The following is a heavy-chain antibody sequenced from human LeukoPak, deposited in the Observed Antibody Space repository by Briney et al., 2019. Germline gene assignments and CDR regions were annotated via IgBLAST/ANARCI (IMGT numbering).Heavy chain of an antibody. J-gene: IGHJ4*02. V-gene: IGHV3-53*04. CDR1: GFTVSSHD. CDR2: IYIGGNT. Sequence: GGSLRLSCAASGFTVSSHDMSWVRQAPGKGLEWVSVIYIGGNTFYVDSVKGRFTTSRHTSKNTLYLQMNSLRPEDTAVYYCVRVGDEVAYTRGYLDYWGQGTLVTVSS. D-gene: IGHD3-16*01. CDR3: VRVGDEVAYTRGYLDY.